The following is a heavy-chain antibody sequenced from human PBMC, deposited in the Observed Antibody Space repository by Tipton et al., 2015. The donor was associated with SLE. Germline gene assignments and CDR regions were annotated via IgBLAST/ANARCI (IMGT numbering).Heavy chain of an antibody. CDR2: ISGSGGRT. D-gene: IGHD2-21*01. Sequence: SLRLSCAASGFSFSGFWMSWVRQAPGKGLEWVSAISGSGGRTYYVDSVKGRFTISRDNSHNTLYLQMNSLRAEDTAVYYCAKRESSDLTDFWGQGTLVTVSS. CDR1: GFSFSGFW. V-gene: IGHV3-23*01. J-gene: IGHJ4*02. CDR3: AKRESSDLTDF.